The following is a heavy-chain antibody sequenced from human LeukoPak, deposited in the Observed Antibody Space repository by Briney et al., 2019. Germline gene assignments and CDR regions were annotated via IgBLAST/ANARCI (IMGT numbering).Heavy chain of an antibody. V-gene: IGHV4-61*02. Sequence: SETLSLTCTVSGGSISSSSYYWGWIRRPAGKGLEWIGRIHPSGSTNYHPSLKSRVTISLDTSKNQFSLKLTSVTAADTAVYYCARNAFDIWGQGTMVTVS. J-gene: IGHJ3*02. CDR2: IHPSGST. CDR3: ARNAFDI. CDR1: GGSISSSSYY.